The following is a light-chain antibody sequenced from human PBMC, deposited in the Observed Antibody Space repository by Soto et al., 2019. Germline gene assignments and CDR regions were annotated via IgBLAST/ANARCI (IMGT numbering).Light chain of an antibody. J-gene: IGKJ2*01. CDR3: QQYYNTPYT. Sequence: DIVMTQSPDSLAVSLGERATINCKSSQSVLYSSNNENYLAWYQQKPGQPPKLLIYWASTRESGVPDRFSGSGSGTDFTLTISSLQAEDVAVYFCQQYYNTPYTFGQGNKLEIK. V-gene: IGKV4-1*01. CDR1: QSVLYSSNNENY. CDR2: WAS.